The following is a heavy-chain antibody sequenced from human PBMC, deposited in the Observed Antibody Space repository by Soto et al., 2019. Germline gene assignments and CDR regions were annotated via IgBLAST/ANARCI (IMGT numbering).Heavy chain of an antibody. Sequence: GGSLRLSCAASGFTFSTYTIHWVRQAPGKGLEWVALISYDGSNNYYADSVKGRFTISRDNSKNTLYLQMTSLRAGDTAVYFCARGSKHYYDGSGTLDCWGQGTLVTVSS. CDR1: GFTFSTYT. V-gene: IGHV3-30-3*01. CDR2: ISYDGSNN. J-gene: IGHJ4*02. D-gene: IGHD3-22*01. CDR3: ARGSKHYYDGSGTLDC.